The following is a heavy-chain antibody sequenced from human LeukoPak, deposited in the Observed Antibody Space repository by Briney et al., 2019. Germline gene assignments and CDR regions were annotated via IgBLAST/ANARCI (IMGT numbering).Heavy chain of an antibody. CDR3: ARGRGGPPFDY. CDR1: GFSFRGYG. V-gene: IGHV3-64*02. Sequence: PGGSLRLSCAASGFSFRGYGMHWVRQAPGKGLEYVSAISADGGTTYYADSVKDRFIISRDNAKNTLYLQMGSLRSEDMAVYYCARGRGGPPFDYWGQGTLVIVSS. J-gene: IGHJ4*02. CDR2: ISADGGTT.